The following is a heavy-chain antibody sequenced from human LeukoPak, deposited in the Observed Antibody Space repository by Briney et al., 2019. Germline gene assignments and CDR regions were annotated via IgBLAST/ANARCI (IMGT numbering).Heavy chain of an antibody. J-gene: IGHJ6*03. V-gene: IGHV3-7*01. CDR1: GFTSSSYW. D-gene: IGHD6-19*01. CDR2: IKQDGSEK. Sequence: GGSLRLSCAASGFTSSSYWMSWVRQAPGKGLEWVANIKQDGSEKYYVDSVKGRSTISRDNAKNSLYLQMNSLRAEDTAVYYCARFVSSGWYNYYYYYMDVWGKGTTVTVSS. CDR3: ARFVSSGWYNYYYYYMDV.